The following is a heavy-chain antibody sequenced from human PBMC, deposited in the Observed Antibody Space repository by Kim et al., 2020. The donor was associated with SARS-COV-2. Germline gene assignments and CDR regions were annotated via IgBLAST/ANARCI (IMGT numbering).Heavy chain of an antibody. CDR3: ARDANSRALDY. J-gene: IGHJ4*02. D-gene: IGHD5-18*01. Sequence: GGSLRLSCAVSGFTFSDYWMRWVRQAPGKGLEWVANIKQDGGERYYVDSVKGRFTISRDNAKNSLYLHMNSLRAEDTAVYYCARDANSRALDYWGQGTL. CDR1: GFTFSDYW. V-gene: IGHV3-7*01. CDR2: IKQDGGER.